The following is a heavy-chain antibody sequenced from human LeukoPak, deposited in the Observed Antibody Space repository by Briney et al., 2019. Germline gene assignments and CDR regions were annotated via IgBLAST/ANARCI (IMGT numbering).Heavy chain of an antibody. V-gene: IGHV4-59*01. CDR3: ARGYSSSSYYFDH. CDR2: IYYSGST. J-gene: IGHJ4*02. D-gene: IGHD6-6*01. Sequence: SETLSLTCTVSGGSISSYYWSWIRQPPGKGLEWIGYIYYSGSTNYNPSLKSRVTISVDTSKNQFSLQLSSVTAADTAVYYCARGYSSSSYYFDHWGQGTLVTVSS. CDR1: GGSISSYY.